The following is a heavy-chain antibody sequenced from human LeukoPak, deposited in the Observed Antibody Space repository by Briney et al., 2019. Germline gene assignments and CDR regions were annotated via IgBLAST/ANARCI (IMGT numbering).Heavy chain of an antibody. CDR2: IYPGDSDT. Sequence: GESLKISCKGSGYSFTSYWIGWVRQMPGKGLEWMGIIYPGDSDTRYSPSFQGQVTISADKSISTAYLQWSSLKASDTAMYYCARQTEGCYDSSNCAFDIWGQGTMVTVSS. CDR1: GYSFTSYW. CDR3: ARQTEGCYDSSNCAFDI. D-gene: IGHD3-22*01. J-gene: IGHJ3*02. V-gene: IGHV5-51*01.